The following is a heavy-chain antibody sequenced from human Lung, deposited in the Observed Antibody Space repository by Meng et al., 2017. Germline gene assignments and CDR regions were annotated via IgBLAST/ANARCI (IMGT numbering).Heavy chain of an antibody. CDR2: ISNTGKYI. CDR1: EFTFSDYS. Sequence: EVQLVESGGGLVKPGGSRRLSGAASEFTFSDYSMNWVRQAPGKGLEWVSFISNTGKYIYYADSVKGRFTISRDNAKNSLYLQINSLRAEDTAVYYCARGSYQPLLLSALDYWGQGTLVTVSS. CDR3: ARGSYQPLLLSALDY. D-gene: IGHD2-15*01. V-gene: IGHV3-21*01. J-gene: IGHJ4*02.